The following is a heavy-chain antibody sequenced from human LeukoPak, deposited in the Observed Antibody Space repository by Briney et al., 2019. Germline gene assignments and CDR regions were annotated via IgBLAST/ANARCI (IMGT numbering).Heavy chain of an antibody. D-gene: IGHD3-3*01. CDR1: GFTFSSYW. Sequence: GGSLRLSCAASGFTFSSYWMSWVRQAPGKGLEWVANIKQDGSEKYYVDSVKGRFTISRDNAKNSLYLQMNSLRAEDTAVYYCARGEYDFWSGYYRYWGQGTLVTVSS. CDR3: ARGEYDFWSGYYRY. J-gene: IGHJ4*02. CDR2: IKQDGSEK. V-gene: IGHV3-7*03.